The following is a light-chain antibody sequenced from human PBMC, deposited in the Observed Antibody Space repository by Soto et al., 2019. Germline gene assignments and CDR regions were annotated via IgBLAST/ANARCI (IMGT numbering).Light chain of an antibody. J-gene: IGKJ4*01. CDR3: QQSYSTPPT. Sequence: DIQMTQSPSSLSASVGDRVTITCRASQSISRYLNWYKQKPGKAPKLLIYAASSLQSGVPSRFSGSGSGTDFTLTISSLQPEDFATYYCQQSYSTPPTFGGGTKVEIK. CDR1: QSISRY. V-gene: IGKV1-39*01. CDR2: AAS.